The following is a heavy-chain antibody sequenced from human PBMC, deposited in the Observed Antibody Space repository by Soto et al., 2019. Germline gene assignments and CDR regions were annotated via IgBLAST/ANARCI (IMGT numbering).Heavy chain of an antibody. CDR2: IDPSDSYT. CDR3: ARRDGSYYGTDYGMDV. CDR1: GYSFTSYW. V-gene: IGHV5-10-1*01. D-gene: IGHD1-26*01. J-gene: IGHJ6*02. Sequence: GESLKISCKGSGYSFTSYWISWVRQMPGKGLEWMGRIDPSDSYTNYSPSFQGHVTISADKPISTAYLQWSSLKASDTAMYYCARRDGSYYGTDYGMDVWGQGTTVTVSS.